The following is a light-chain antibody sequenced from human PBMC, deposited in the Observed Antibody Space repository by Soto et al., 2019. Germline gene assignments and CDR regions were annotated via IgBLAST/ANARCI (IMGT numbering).Light chain of an antibody. CDR3: QQRNYWQVT. CDR1: QSVSGY. J-gene: IGKJ5*01. Sequence: EVVLTQSPVTLSLAPGERSTLSFRSSQSVSGYLAWYQQKPGQAPRLLIYDVSNRATGIPARFSGSGSGTDFTLTISSLEPEDFAIYYCQQRNYWQVTFGQGTLLEI. V-gene: IGKV3-11*01. CDR2: DVS.